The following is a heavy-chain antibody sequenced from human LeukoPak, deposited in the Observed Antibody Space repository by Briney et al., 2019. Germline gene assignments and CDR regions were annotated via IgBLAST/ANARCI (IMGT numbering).Heavy chain of an antibody. D-gene: IGHD3-22*01. Sequence: PGGSLRLSCAASGFTFSSYAMSWVRQAPGKGLEWVSAISGSGGSTYYADSVKGRFTISRDNSKNTLYLQMNSLRAEDTAVYYCAKVEGYYYDSSGYCYIREFDYWGQGTLVTVSS. CDR2: ISGSGGST. CDR3: AKVEGYYYDSSGYCYIREFDY. CDR1: GFTFSSYA. J-gene: IGHJ4*02. V-gene: IGHV3-23*01.